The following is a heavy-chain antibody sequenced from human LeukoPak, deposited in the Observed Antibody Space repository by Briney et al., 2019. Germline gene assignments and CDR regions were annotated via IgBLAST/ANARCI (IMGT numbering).Heavy chain of an antibody. D-gene: IGHD2-8*01. Sequence: PAGSLRLSCAASGFIFISYAMTWFRQAPGKGLDAVATTCGSGGSAYYADSVKGRFTISRDNSKNTVYLQVNSLRAEDTAVYYCAKDRSCTNDVCHGDFDYWGQGTLVTVSS. CDR1: GFIFISYA. CDR2: TCGSGGSA. CDR3: AKDRSCTNDVCHGDFDY. J-gene: IGHJ4*02. V-gene: IGHV3-23*01.